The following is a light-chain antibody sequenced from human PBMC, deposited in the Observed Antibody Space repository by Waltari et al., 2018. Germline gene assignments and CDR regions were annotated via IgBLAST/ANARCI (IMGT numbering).Light chain of an antibody. CDR3: QAWDYSSGE. Sequence: SYDLTQPPSVSVSPGQTASITCSGDTLGNKFVCWYQQKPGQSPVLVIYQHTKRPSGIPERFSGSNSGNTATLTISGTQAMDEADYYCQAWDYSSGEFGGGTKLTVL. CDR1: TLGNKF. J-gene: IGLJ2*01. CDR2: QHT. V-gene: IGLV3-1*01.